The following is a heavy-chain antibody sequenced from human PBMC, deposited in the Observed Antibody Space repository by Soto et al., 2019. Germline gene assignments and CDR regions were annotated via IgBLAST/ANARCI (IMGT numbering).Heavy chain of an antibody. Sequence: GGSLRLSCAASGFTFSNAWMNWVRQAPGKGLEWVGRIKSKTDGGTTDYAAPVKGRFTISRDDSKNTLYLQMNSLKTEDTAVYYCTTDLYYYDSTTTYGAFDIWGQGTMVTVSS. J-gene: IGHJ3*02. D-gene: IGHD3-22*01. CDR1: GFTFSNAW. V-gene: IGHV3-15*07. CDR3: TTDLYYYDSTTTYGAFDI. CDR2: IKSKTDGGTT.